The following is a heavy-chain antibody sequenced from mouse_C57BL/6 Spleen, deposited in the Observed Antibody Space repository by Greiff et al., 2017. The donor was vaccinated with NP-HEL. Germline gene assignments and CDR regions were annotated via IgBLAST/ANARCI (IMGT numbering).Heavy chain of an antibody. J-gene: IGHJ4*01. CDR2: IDPNSGGT. V-gene: IGHV1-72*01. D-gene: IGHD3-1*01. Sequence: QVQLQQPGAELVKPGASVKLSCKASGYTFTSYWMHWVKQRPGRGLEWIGRIDPNSGGTKYNEKFKSKATLTVDTPSSTAYMQLSSLTSEDSAVYDCARGARAEEPYAMDYWGQGTSVTVSS. CDR3: ARGARAEEPYAMDY. CDR1: GYTFTSYW.